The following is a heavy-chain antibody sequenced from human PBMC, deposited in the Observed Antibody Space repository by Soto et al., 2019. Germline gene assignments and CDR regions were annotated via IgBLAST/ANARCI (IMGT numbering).Heavy chain of an antibody. V-gene: IGHV1-3*01. Sequence: ASVKVSCKASGYTFTSYAMHWVRQAPGQRLEWMGWINAGNGNTKYSQKFQGRVTITRDTSASTAYMELSSLRSEDTAVYYCAGGITGSERGPDAFDIWRPGTMVTVSS. CDR2: INAGNGNT. CDR3: AGGITGSERGPDAFDI. CDR1: GYTFTSYA. J-gene: IGHJ3*02. D-gene: IGHD7-27*01.